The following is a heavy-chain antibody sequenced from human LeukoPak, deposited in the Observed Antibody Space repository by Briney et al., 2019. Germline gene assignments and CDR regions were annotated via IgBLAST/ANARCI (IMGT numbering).Heavy chain of an antibody. CDR2: IIPILGIA. J-gene: IGHJ4*02. D-gene: IGHD3-10*01. CDR3: ASGAPTLIFDY. CDR1: GGTFSSYA. V-gene: IGHV1-69*04. Sequence: GASVKVSCKASGGTFSSYAISWVRQAPGQGLEWMGRIIPILGIANHAQKFQGRVTITADKSTSTAYMELSSLRSEDTAVYYCASGAPTLIFDYWGQGTLVTVSS.